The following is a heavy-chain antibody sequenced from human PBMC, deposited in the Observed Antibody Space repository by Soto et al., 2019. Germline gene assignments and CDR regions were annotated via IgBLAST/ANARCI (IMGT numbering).Heavy chain of an antibody. CDR3: ARDLTGDRYFDL. V-gene: IGHV3-21*01. D-gene: IGHD7-27*01. Sequence: GGSLRLSCAASGFTFSSYSMNWVRQAPGKGLEWVSSISSSSSYIYYADSVKGRFTISRDNAKNSLYLQMNSLRAEDTAVYYGARDLTGDRYFDLWGRGTLVTVSS. CDR1: GFTFSSYS. J-gene: IGHJ2*01. CDR2: ISSSSSYI.